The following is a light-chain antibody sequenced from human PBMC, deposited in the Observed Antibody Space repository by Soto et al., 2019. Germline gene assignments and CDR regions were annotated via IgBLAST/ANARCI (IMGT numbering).Light chain of an antibody. CDR1: SSDVGGYNY. Sequence: SVLTQPASVSGSPGQSITISCTGTSSDVGGYNYVSWYQQHPGKAPKLMIYDVSNRPSGVSNRFSGSKSANTASLTISGLQAEHEADSYCSSHTISSTYYVLGNGTKVTVL. V-gene: IGLV2-14*01. CDR3: SSHTISSTYYV. J-gene: IGLJ1*01. CDR2: DVS.